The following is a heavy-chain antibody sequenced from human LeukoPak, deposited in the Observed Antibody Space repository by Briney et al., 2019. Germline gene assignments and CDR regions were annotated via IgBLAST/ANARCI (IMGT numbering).Heavy chain of an antibody. Sequence: SETLSLTCTFSGGSISSYYWSWIRQPPGKGLEWIGYIYYSGSTNYNPSLKSRVTISVDTSKNQFSLKLSSVTAADTAVYYCARQVAAAGTGWFDPWGQGTLVTVSS. CDR1: GGSISSYY. J-gene: IGHJ5*02. D-gene: IGHD6-13*01. V-gene: IGHV4-59*08. CDR2: IYYSGST. CDR3: ARQVAAAGTGWFDP.